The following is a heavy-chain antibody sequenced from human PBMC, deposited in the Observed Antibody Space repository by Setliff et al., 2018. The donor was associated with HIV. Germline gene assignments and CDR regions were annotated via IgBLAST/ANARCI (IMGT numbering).Heavy chain of an antibody. Sequence: SETLSLTCNVSGGSISRGGFYWNWIRQHPGKGLEWIGYIYNSGSTYYSPSLQSRLTISVDTSKNQLSLKLISVTAADTAVYYCARLTYYYDTSGPADAFDIWGQGTMVTV. CDR2: IYNSGST. V-gene: IGHV4-31*03. D-gene: IGHD3-22*01. J-gene: IGHJ3*02. CDR1: GGSISRGGFY. CDR3: ARLTYYYDTSGPADAFDI.